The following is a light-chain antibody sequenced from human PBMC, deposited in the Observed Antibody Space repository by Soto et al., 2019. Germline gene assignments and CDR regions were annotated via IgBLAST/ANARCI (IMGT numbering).Light chain of an antibody. CDR3: QQYNNWT. CDR1: QSVRSN. J-gene: IGKJ1*01. Sequence: EIVMTQSPATLSVSPGERATLSCRASQSVRSNLAWYQQKPGQAPRLLIYGASTRAPGIPARFSGSGSGTEFTVTISSLQSEDFAVYYCQQYNNWTFGQGTKVQI. CDR2: GAS. V-gene: IGKV3-15*01.